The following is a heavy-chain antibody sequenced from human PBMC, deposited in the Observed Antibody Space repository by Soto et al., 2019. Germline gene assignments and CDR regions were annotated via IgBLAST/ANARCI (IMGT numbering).Heavy chain of an antibody. V-gene: IGHV3-30-3*01. J-gene: IGHJ4*02. Sequence: QVQLVESGGGVVQPGRSLRLSCAASGFTVSAYTMHWVRQAPGKGLEWAAVISSDGNHKYYTDSVKGRFTISRDTSTNTLYLQMNSLRAEDTAVYYCARWEQPLFDYWGQGTLVTVSS. D-gene: IGHD1-26*01. CDR3: ARWEQPLFDY. CDR2: ISSDGNHK. CDR1: GFTVSAYT.